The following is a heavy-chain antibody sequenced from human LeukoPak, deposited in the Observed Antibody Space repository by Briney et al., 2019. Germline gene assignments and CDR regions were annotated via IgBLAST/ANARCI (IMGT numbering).Heavy chain of an antibody. V-gene: IGHV3-21*01. CDR3: ARERVVAACMDV. CDR2: INSSSSYI. J-gene: IGHJ6*02. CDR1: GFTFSTYS. Sequence: GGSLRLSCAASGFTFSTYSMNWVRQAPGKGLEWVSSINSSSSYINYADSVKGRFTISRDNAKNSLYLQTNSLRAEDTAVYYCARERVVAACMDVWGQGTTVTVSS. D-gene: IGHD2-2*01.